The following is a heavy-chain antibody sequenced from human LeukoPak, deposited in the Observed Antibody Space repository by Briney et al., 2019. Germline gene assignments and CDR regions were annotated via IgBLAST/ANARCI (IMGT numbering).Heavy chain of an antibody. CDR2: FSGGSDS. CDR1: GLTSGIYA. CDR3: GKEVERHFDLKY. V-gene: IGHV3-23*01. Sequence: GGSLRLSCAASGLTSGIYAMSWVRQAPGKGLEWVSAFSGGSDSFYADSVRGRFTVSADTSRNILYLQMNSLRAEDTAVYYCGKEVERHFDLKYWGQGTPVTVSS. J-gene: IGHJ4*02. D-gene: IGHD2/OR15-2a*01.